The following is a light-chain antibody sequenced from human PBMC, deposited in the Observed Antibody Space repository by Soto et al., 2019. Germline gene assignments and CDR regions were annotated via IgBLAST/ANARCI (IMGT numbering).Light chain of an antibody. V-gene: IGLV1-51*01. Sequence: QSVLTQPPSVSAAPGQNVTISCSGSSSNIGSNYVSWYEQIPGKAPKLLLHDDDKRPSGSPERFSGSKSGTSAPLAISGLPTGDEAGYYCGTWDRSLSALVFGGGTKLTVL. CDR1: SSNIGSNY. CDR3: GTWDRSLSALV. CDR2: DDD. J-gene: IGLJ2*01.